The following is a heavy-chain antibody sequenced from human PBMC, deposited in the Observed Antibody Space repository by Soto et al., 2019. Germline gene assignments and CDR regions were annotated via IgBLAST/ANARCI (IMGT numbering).Heavy chain of an antibody. D-gene: IGHD3-16*01. CDR1: GFTFSTYW. Sequence: EVQLVESGGGLVQPGGSLRLSCAASGFTFSTYWMTWVRRPPGKGLEWVANLDQDGSERDYVDSVRGRFTISGDNAKNSLYLQMTSLRDEDTAVYYCVCGGNFFVYWGQGALVTVSP. J-gene: IGHJ4*02. CDR2: LDQDGSER. V-gene: IGHV3-7*01. CDR3: VCGGNFFVY.